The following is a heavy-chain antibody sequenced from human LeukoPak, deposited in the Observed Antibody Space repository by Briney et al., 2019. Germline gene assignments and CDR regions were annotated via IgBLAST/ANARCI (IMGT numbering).Heavy chain of an antibody. CDR3: ARDHKTLASFDY. Sequence: ASVKVSCKASGGTFSSYAISWVRQAPGRGLEWMGGIIPIFGTANYAQKFQGRVTITADESTSTAYMELSSLRSEDTAVYYCARDHKTLASFDYWGQGTLVTVSS. V-gene: IGHV1-69*13. J-gene: IGHJ4*02. D-gene: IGHD1-1*01. CDR2: IIPIFGTA. CDR1: GGTFSSYA.